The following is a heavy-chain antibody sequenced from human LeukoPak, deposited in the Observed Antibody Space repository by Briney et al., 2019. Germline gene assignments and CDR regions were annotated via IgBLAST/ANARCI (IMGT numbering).Heavy chain of an antibody. J-gene: IGHJ6*02. D-gene: IGHD3-22*01. CDR1: GYTFTSYG. CDR2: IIPIFGIA. Sequence: SVKVSCKASGYTFTSYGISWVRQAPGQGLEWMGRIIPIFGIANYAQKFQGRVTITADKSTSTAYMELSSLRSEDTAVYYCARVPLGYDPVRDYYYGMDVWGQGTTVTVSS. CDR3: ARVPLGYDPVRDYYYGMDV. V-gene: IGHV1-69*04.